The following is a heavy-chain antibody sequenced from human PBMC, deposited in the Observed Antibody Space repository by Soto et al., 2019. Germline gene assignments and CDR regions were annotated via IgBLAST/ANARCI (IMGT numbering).Heavy chain of an antibody. CDR1: GFTVSSNY. CDR3: ARDPKFYYGSGSYSGYYYYGMDV. CDR2: IYSGGST. Sequence: PGESLKISCAASGFTVSSNYMSWVRQAPGKGLEWVSVIYSGGSTYYADSVKGRFTISRDNSKNTLYLQMNSLRAEDTAVYYCARDPKFYYGSGSYSGYYYYGMDVWGQGTTVTVSS. V-gene: IGHV3-53*01. D-gene: IGHD3-10*01. J-gene: IGHJ6*02.